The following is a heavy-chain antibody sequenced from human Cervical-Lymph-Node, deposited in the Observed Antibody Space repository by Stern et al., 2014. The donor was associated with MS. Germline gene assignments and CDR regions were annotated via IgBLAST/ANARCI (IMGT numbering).Heavy chain of an antibody. Sequence: EVQLVESGGGLVKPGGSLRLSCAASGFTFSSYSMNWVRQAPGKGLEWVSSISSSSSYIYYADSVKGRFTISRDNAKNSLYLQMNSLRAEDTAVYYCARDKRGIGLFDYWGQGTLVTVSS. J-gene: IGHJ4*02. V-gene: IGHV3-21*01. CDR1: GFTFSSYS. D-gene: IGHD3-10*01. CDR2: ISSSSSYI. CDR3: ARDKRGIGLFDY.